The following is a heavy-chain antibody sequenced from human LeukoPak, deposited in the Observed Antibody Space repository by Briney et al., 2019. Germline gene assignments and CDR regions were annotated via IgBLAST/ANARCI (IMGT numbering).Heavy chain of an antibody. D-gene: IGHD4-17*01. V-gene: IGHV3-66*01. CDR1: GFTFSSYE. CDR2: IYSGGST. CDR3: ARDRYNGDYYFDY. J-gene: IGHJ4*02. Sequence: GGSLRLSCAASGFTFSSYEMSWVRQAPGKGLEWVSVIYSGGSTYYADSVKGRFTISRDNSKNTLYLQMNSLRAEDTAVYYCARDRYNGDYYFDYWGQGTLVTVSS.